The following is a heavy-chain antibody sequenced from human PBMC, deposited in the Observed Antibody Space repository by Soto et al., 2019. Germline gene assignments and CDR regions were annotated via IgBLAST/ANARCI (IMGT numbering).Heavy chain of an antibody. Sequence: QAGGSLRLSCAASGFTFSSNGMHWVRQAPGKGLEGVAVIWYDGSNKYYADSVEGRFTISRDNSKNTLYLQMNSLRVEDTAVYYCARWGYNKKLDYWGQGTLVTFAS. V-gene: IGHV3-33*01. CDR1: GFTFSSNG. D-gene: IGHD1-20*01. J-gene: IGHJ4*02. CDR3: ARWGYNKKLDY. CDR2: IWYDGSNK.